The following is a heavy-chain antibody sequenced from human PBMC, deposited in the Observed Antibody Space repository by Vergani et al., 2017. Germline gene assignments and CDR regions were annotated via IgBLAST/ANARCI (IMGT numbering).Heavy chain of an antibody. V-gene: IGHV3-11*01. J-gene: IGHJ3*01. CDR1: GFNFNDYY. CDR2: ISDDGRHI. CDR3: ARISRIKCCPEAFDV. D-gene: IGHD2-2*01. Sequence: QEHLVESGGRLVKPGGSLKISCAASGFNFNDYYMSWLRQPPGKGLEWIAYISDDGRHIFYADSLRGRFTVSRENAKNSLYLQMNDLRADDSAVYYCARISRIKCCPEAFDVWGLGTLVTVSS.